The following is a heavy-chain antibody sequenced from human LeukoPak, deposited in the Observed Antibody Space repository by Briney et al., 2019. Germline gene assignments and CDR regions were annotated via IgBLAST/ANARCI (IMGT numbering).Heavy chain of an antibody. J-gene: IGHJ4*02. CDR1: GGTFSSYA. D-gene: IGHD5-18*01. V-gene: IGHV1-69*05. CDR3: ASGYSYGFSGYFDY. CDR2: IIPIFGTA. Sequence: ASVKVSCKASGGTFSSYAISWVRQATGQGLEWMGGIIPIFGTANYAQKFQGRVTITTDESTSTAYMELSSLRCEDTAVYYCASGYSYGFSGYFDYWGQGTLVTVSS.